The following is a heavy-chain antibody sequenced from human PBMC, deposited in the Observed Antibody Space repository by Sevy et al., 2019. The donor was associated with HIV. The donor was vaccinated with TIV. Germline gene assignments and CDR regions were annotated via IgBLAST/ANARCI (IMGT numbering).Heavy chain of an antibody. J-gene: IGHJ4*02. CDR2: IRSAGGI. CDR3: ARIPGFCRGTICPFED. Sequence: GGSLRLSCLASGFNVNDNYMTWVRRAPGKGLEWVSLIRSAGGISYGDSVRGRFTISRDTSKNTVFLQMNSLRVEDTAVYYCARIPGFCRGTICPFEDWGQGALVTVSS. CDR1: GFNVNDNY. V-gene: IGHV3-53*01. D-gene: IGHD2-15*01.